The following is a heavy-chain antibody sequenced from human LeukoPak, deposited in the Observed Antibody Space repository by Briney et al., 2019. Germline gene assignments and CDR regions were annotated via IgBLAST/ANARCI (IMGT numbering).Heavy chain of an antibody. CDR2: IKQDGGDK. Sequence: RAGGSLRLSCTASGFTFSSYWMSWVRQAPGKGLEWVANIKQDGGDKYYVDSVKGRFTISRDNAKNSLYLQMNSLRAEDTAMYYCVRDLDYWGQGTLVTVSP. CDR3: VRDLDY. J-gene: IGHJ4*02. CDR1: GFTFSSYW. V-gene: IGHV3-7*03.